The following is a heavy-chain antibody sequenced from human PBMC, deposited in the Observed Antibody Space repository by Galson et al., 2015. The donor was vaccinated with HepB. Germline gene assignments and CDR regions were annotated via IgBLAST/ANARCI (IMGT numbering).Heavy chain of an antibody. CDR1: GFTFSSHA. J-gene: IGHJ2*01. D-gene: IGHD1-1*01. V-gene: IGHV3-23*01. CDR2: ISGSGGST. Sequence: SLRLPSAAPGFTFSSHAMSWVRQAPGKGLEWVSAISGSGGSTYYADSVKGRFTISRDNSKNTLYLQMNSLRAEDTAVYYCAKVGSWEHWYFDLWGRGTLVTVSS. CDR3: AKVGSWEHWYFDL.